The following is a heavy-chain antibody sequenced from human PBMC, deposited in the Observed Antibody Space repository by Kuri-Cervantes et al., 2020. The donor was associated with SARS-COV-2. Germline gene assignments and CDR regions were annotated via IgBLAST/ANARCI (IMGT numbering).Heavy chain of an antibody. CDR1: GFTFSSYW. V-gene: IGHV3-30*02. CDR2: IRYDGSNK. CDR3: ADWELLQL. J-gene: IGHJ4*02. D-gene: IGHD1-26*01. Sequence: GESLKISCAASGFTFSSYWMSWVRQAPGKGLEWVAFIRYDGSNKYYADSVKGRFTISRDNSKNTLYLQMNSLRAEDTAVYYCADWELLQLWGQGTLVTVSS.